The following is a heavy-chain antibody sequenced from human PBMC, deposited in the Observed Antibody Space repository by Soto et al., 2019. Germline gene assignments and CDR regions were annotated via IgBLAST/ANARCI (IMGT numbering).Heavy chain of an antibody. D-gene: IGHD6-19*01. CDR3: ARGSPSGWDFDY. CDR2: ISSLSKYT. Sequence: QVQLVESGGGLVKPGGSLRLSCAASGFTLSDYYMSWIRQAPGKGLEWVSYISSLSKYTDYADSVKGRFTISRDNARNSLYLQMNSLRAEDTAVYYCARGSPSGWDFDYWGQGTLVTVSS. V-gene: IGHV3-11*06. J-gene: IGHJ4*02. CDR1: GFTLSDYY.